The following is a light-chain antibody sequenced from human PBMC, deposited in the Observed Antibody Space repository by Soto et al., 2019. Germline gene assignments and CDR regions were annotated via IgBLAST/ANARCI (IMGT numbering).Light chain of an antibody. V-gene: IGLV2-11*01. J-gene: IGLJ2*01. CDR2: AVS. Sequence: QSALTQPRSVSGSPGQSVTISCTGTSSDVGGYNYVSWYQQHPGKAPKLMIYAVSQRPSGVPDRFSGSKSGNTASLTISGLQHEDEADYYCCSYAGSHFLFGGGTKLTVL. CDR3: CSYAGSHFL. CDR1: SSDVGGYNY.